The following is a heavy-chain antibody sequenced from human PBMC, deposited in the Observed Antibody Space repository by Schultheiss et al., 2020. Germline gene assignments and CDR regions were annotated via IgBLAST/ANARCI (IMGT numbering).Heavy chain of an antibody. CDR2: IYYSGST. CDR1: VGSISSGGYY. V-gene: IGHV4-31*03. D-gene: IGHD3-3*01. J-gene: IGHJ4*02. Sequence: SATLSLTCTVSVGSISSGGYYWSWIRQHPGKGLEWIGYIYYSGSTYYNPSLKSRVTISVDTSKNQFSLKLSSVTAADTAVYYCARGPRRSGYYKGRQGSDYWGTGHRVSVVS. CDR3: ARGPRRSGYYKGRQGSDY.